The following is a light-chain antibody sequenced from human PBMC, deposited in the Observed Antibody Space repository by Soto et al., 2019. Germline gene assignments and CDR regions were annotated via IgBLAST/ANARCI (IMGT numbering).Light chain of an antibody. J-gene: IGKJ2*01. CDR2: DTS. Sequence: EIVLTQSPATLSLSPGERATLSCRASPSASSPLAWYQQKPGQAPRLIIYDTSNRATGIPARFSGSGSGTDFTLIISSIEPEDFAVYYCQQRTNWPPYTFGQGTKLEIK. V-gene: IGKV3-11*01. CDR3: QQRTNWPPYT. CDR1: PSASSP.